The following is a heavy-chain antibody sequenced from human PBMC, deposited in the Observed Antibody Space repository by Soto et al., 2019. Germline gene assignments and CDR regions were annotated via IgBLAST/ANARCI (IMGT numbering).Heavy chain of an antibody. CDR1: GFTFSSDA. D-gene: IGHD3-9*01. Sequence: PGGSLRLSCAASGFTFSSDAMSWGRQAPGKGLEWVSAISGSGGSTYYADSVKGRFTISRDNSKNTLYLQMNSLRAEDTAVYYCAKDYDILTGYRPPNAFDIWGPGTMVTVSS. J-gene: IGHJ3*02. V-gene: IGHV3-23*01. CDR2: ISGSGGST. CDR3: AKDYDILTGYRPPNAFDI.